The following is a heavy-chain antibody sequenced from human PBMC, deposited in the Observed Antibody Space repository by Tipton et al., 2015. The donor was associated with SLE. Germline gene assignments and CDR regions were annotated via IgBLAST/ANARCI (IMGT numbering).Heavy chain of an antibody. D-gene: IGHD6-25*01. Sequence: TLSLTCTVSGDSVTSYFWSWIRQPPGKGLEWIGYIYYSGGTNYNPSLKSRVTISIDTSKNQFSLKLSSVTAADTAIYYCARGALGSPYYMDVWGQGTTVTVSS. CDR1: GDSVTSYF. V-gene: IGHV4-59*02. CDR2: IYYSGGT. J-gene: IGHJ6*03. CDR3: ARGALGSPYYMDV.